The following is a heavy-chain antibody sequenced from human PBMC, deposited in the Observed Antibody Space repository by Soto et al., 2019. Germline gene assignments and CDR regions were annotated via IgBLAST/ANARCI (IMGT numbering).Heavy chain of an antibody. CDR3: GKMGWLGDLPGHDF. J-gene: IGHJ4*02. CDR2: ITGSGSNT. D-gene: IGHD3-10*01. V-gene: IGHV3-23*01. Sequence: EVQLLESGGGLVQPGGSLRLSCAASGFTFRSYVMSWVRQAPGKGLEWLSTITGSGSNTYYADSVRGRFAISRDNSKDTLYLQMDSLGAEDTAVYYCGKMGWLGDLPGHDFWGQGTLVTVSS. CDR1: GFTFRSYV.